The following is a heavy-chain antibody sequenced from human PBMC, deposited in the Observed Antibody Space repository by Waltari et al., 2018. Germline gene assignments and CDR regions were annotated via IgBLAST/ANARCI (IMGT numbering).Heavy chain of an antibody. V-gene: IGHV1-2*02. D-gene: IGHD6-19*01. CDR3: ARAPAVAGPHYFDY. Sequence: VQLLESGGGLVQPGGSLRLSCAASGYTFTGYYMHWVRQAPGQGLEWMGWINPNSGGTNYAQKFQGRVTMTRDTSISTAYMELSRLRSDDTAVYYCARAPAVAGPHYFDYWGQGTLVTVSS. CDR2: INPNSGGT. J-gene: IGHJ4*02. CDR1: GYTFTGYY.